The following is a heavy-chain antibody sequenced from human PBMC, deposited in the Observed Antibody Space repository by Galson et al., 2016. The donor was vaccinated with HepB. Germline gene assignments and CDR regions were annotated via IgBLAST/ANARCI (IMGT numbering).Heavy chain of an antibody. CDR1: GGSFSDNY. V-gene: IGHV4-34*01. CDR3: ARVALGRYGPQGLSEI. D-gene: IGHD3-16*01. CDR2: INHSGST. Sequence: TLSLTCAVFGGSFSDNYWTWIRQPPGKGLEWIGEINHSGSTNYNPSFKSRVTLSVDTSKNQFSLRLTSVTAADRAVYFCARVALGRYGPQGLSEICGQGTLVTVSS. J-gene: IGHJ3*02.